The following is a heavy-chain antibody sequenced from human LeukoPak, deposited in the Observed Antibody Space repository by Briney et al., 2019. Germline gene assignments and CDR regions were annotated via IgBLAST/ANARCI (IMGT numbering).Heavy chain of an antibody. CDR2: ISGSGGST. D-gene: IGHD4-11*01. CDR1: GFTFSSYA. CDR3: AKGLMSRVITEVY. J-gene: IGHJ4*02. V-gene: IGHV3-23*01. Sequence: GGSLRLSCAASGFTFSSYAMSWVRQAPGKGLEWVSAISGSGGSTYYADSVKGRFTISRDNSENTLYLQMNSLRAEDTAVYYCAKGLMSRVITEVYWGQGTLVTVSS.